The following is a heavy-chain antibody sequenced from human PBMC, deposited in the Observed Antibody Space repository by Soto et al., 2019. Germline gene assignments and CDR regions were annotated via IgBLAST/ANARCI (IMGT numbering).Heavy chain of an antibody. Sequence: QVQLVQSGGEVKQPGASVKVSCKASGYSFISYGISWVRQAPGQGLEWMGWISGYNGNTKYAQKLQGRVTMTTDTSTSTVYMELRRLRSDDTAVYNCARYQWTPDNSRGWYRDLGQRTLGTVSS. J-gene: IGHJ4*02. CDR3: ARYQWTPDNSRGWYRD. V-gene: IGHV1-18*04. CDR1: GYSFISYG. CDR2: ISGYNGNT. D-gene: IGHD6-19*01.